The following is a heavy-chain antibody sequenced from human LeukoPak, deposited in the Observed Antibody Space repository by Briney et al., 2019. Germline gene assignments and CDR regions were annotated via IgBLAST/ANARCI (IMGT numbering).Heavy chain of an antibody. CDR2: IPTKTDAGTT. J-gene: IGHJ4*02. D-gene: IGHD5/OR15-5a*01. V-gene: IGHV3-15*01. CDR1: GFTFSKAW. CDR3: TTVDIVSTINY. Sequence: GGSLTLSCAASGFTFSKAWMKWIHQAPGKLLDWLGRIPTKTDAGTTHYVAPVKGRLSISRDDSKNTLYLQMNSLKTEDTAVYYCTTVDIVSTINYWGQGTLVTVSS.